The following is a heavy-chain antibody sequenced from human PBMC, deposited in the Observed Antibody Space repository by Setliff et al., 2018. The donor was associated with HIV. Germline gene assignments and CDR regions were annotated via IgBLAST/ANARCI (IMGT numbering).Heavy chain of an antibody. V-gene: IGHV1-69*13. CDR1: GYNFKEHH. CDR3: ARGEATHGPGTYSIYS. CDR2: IIPIFGTA. J-gene: IGHJ5*02. D-gene: IGHD3-10*01. Sequence: SVKVSCKTSGYNFKEHHVHWVRQAPGQGLEWMGGIIPIFGTANYAQKFQGRVTITADESTSTGYMEMSSLTSEDTAVYHCARGEATHGPGTYSIYSWGQGTLVTVSS.